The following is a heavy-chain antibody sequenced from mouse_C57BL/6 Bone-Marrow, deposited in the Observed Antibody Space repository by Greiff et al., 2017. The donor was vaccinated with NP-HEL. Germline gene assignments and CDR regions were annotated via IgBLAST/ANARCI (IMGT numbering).Heavy chain of an antibody. V-gene: IGHV2-9-1*01. Sequence: VQGVESGPGLVAPSQSLSITCTVSGFSLTSYAISWVRQPPGKGLEWLGVIWTGGGTNYNSALKSRLSISKDNSKSQVFLKMNSLQTDDTARYYCASSYYSNYEDYAMDYWGQGTSVTVSS. CDR1: GFSLTSYA. CDR3: ASSYYSNYEDYAMDY. D-gene: IGHD2-5*01. J-gene: IGHJ4*01. CDR2: IWTGGGT.